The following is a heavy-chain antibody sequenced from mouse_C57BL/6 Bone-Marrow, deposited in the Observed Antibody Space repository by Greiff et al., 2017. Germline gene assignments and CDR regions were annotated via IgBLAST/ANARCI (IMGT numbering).Heavy chain of an antibody. Sequence: VQLQQPGAELVKPGASVKLSCKASGYTFTSYWMHWVKQRPGQGLEWIGMIHPNSGSTNYNEKFKSKATLTVDKSSSTAYMQLSSLTSEDSAVYYCARSTLGRNYYAMDYWGQGTSVTVSS. D-gene: IGHD3-3*01. V-gene: IGHV1-64*01. CDR2: IHPNSGST. CDR3: ARSTLGRNYYAMDY. CDR1: GYTFTSYW. J-gene: IGHJ4*01.